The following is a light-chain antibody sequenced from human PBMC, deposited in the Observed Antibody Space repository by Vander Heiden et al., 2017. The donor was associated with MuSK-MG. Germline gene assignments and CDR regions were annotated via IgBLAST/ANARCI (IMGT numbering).Light chain of an antibody. CDR2: AAS. J-gene: IGKJ4*01. CDR3: QQSYITPLT. V-gene: IGKV1-39*01. CDR1: QSISSD. Sequence: QMAQSPSSLSASVGDRVTITCRASQSISSDLNWYQQKPGKAPKLLVYAASSLQSGVPSRFSGSGSGTDFTLTITSLQPEDFTIYYCQQSYITPLTFGGGTKVETK.